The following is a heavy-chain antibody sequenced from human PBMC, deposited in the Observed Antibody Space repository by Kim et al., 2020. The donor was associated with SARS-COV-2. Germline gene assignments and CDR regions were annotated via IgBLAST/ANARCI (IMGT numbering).Heavy chain of an antibody. CDR3: AKGEYNWNYSWFDP. V-gene: IGHV3-23*01. Sequence: ANSGKGPLTISRDNSKNTLYLQMNSLRAEDTAVYYCAKGEYNWNYSWFDPWGQGTLVTVSS. J-gene: IGHJ5*02. D-gene: IGHD1-7*01.